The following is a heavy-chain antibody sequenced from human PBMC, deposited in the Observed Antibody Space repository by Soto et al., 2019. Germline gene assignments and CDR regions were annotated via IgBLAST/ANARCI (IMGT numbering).Heavy chain of an antibody. CDR3: AQNGQWLATPPVA. CDR1: GFTLSRFV. V-gene: IGHV3-23*01. D-gene: IGHD6-19*01. J-gene: IGHJ1*01. Sequence: GSLRPSCSASGFTLSRFVMSWVRPAPGKGLEWVAEITDSGYTSNEADSVKGRLTRSRDNSKSTLYLQMNSLRAENTAIYYCAQNGQWLATPPVAWGQGSRVTVSS. CDR2: ITDSGYTS.